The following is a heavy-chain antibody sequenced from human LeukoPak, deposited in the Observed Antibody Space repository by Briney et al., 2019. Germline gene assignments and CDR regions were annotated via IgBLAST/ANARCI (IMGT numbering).Heavy chain of an antibody. V-gene: IGHV5-51*01. CDR3: ARPHGSSLPRVFDY. Sequence: AASLKISCKASGYSFSSYWIGWVRQLAGKGLEWMGIIYPGDSYTRYSPSFQGQVTISADKSVSTAYLQWSSLKASDTAMYYCARPHGSSLPRVFDYWGQGTLVTVSS. D-gene: IGHD6-6*01. CDR2: IYPGDSYT. CDR1: GYSFSSYW. J-gene: IGHJ4*02.